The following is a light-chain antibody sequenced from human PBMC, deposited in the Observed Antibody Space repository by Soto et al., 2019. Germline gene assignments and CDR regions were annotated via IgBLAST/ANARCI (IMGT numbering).Light chain of an antibody. J-gene: IGKJ4*01. V-gene: IGKV1-5*03. CDR1: QSISTW. CDR2: KAS. Sequence: DSQMTQCPSTLPASVGDRVTITCRANQSISTWLAWHQQKPGKAPNLLIYKASRLETGVPSRFSGSGSGTEFPLTITFLQPDDFATYYCQQYHSYSPLTFGGGTKADIK. CDR3: QQYHSYSPLT.